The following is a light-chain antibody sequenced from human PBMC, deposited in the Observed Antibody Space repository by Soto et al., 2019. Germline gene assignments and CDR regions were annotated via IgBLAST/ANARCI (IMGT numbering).Light chain of an antibody. Sequence: DIQVTQSPSTLSASVGDRVTITCRASQSISSWLAWYQQKPGRAPKLLIYDSSSLESGVPSRFSGSGSGTDFTLTISSLQPEDFATYYCQQSYSTPITFGQGTRLEI. CDR3: QQSYSTPIT. CDR2: DSS. CDR1: QSISSW. V-gene: IGKV1-5*01. J-gene: IGKJ5*01.